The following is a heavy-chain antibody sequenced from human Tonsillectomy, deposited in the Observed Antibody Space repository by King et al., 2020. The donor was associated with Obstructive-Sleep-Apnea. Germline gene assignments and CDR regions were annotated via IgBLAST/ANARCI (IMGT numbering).Heavy chain of an antibody. D-gene: IGHD3-9*01. V-gene: IGHV4-38-2*02. Sequence: PLQESGPGLVKPSETLSLTCTVSGYSISNGYYWGWIRQPPGRGLEWIGSIYHSGSTDYTPSLKSRVTISVDTSKNQFSLKLSSVTAADTAVYYCARALRYFGSASGVANSFDYWGQGTLVTVSS. CDR3: ARALRYFGSASGVANSFDY. CDR2: IYHSGST. CDR1: GYSISNGYY. J-gene: IGHJ4*02.